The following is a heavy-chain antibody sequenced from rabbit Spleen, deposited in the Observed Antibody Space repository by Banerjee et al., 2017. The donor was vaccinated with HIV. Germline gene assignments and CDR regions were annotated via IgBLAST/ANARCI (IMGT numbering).Heavy chain of an antibody. D-gene: IGHD8-1*01. J-gene: IGHJ6*01. Sequence: QEQLVESGGGLVQPEGSLTLTCTASGFSFSSSDYMCWVRQAPGKGLEWISCIAGSSSAFTYSATWAKGRFTCSKTSSTTVTLQMTSLTVADTATYFCARDTGSSFSSYGMDLWGPGTLVTVS. CDR3: ARDTGSSFSSYGMDL. CDR2: IAGSSSAFT. V-gene: IGHV1S45*01. CDR1: GFSFSSSDY.